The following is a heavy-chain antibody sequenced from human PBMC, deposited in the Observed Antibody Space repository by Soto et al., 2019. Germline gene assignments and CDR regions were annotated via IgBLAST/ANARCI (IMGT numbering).Heavy chain of an antibody. CDR2: ILFDGSKT. CDR3: AKAHYSTGLYYALDV. CDR1: GFTFSSYG. Sequence: GGSLRLSCAASGFTFSSYGINWVRQVPGKGLEWVAIILFDGSKTYYADSVEGRFTISRDNSKNTVYLQMNSLRTEDTAVYYCAKAHYSTGLYYALDVWGQGTTVTVSS. V-gene: IGHV3-30*18. D-gene: IGHD2-8*02. J-gene: IGHJ6*02.